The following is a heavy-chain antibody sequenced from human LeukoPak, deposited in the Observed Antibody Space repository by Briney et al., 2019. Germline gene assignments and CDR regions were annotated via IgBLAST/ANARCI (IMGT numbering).Heavy chain of an antibody. V-gene: IGHV4-38-2*02. CDR3: AGAVVVVTQTGAFAI. J-gene: IGHJ3*02. CDR2: IYHSGST. D-gene: IGHD2-21*02. CDR1: GYSISSGYY. Sequence: SETLSLTCTVSGYSISSGYYWGWIRQPPGKGLEWIGSIYHSGSTYYNPSLKSRVTISVDTSKNQFSLKLSSVTAADTAVYYCAGAVVVVTQTGAFAIWGQGTMVTVSS.